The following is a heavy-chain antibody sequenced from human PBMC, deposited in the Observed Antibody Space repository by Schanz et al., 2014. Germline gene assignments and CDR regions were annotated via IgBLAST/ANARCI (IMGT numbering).Heavy chain of an antibody. V-gene: IGHV3-48*04. J-gene: IGHJ3*02. CDR1: GFTFSSYS. Sequence: EVQLVESGGGLVQPGGSLRLSCAASGFTFSSYSMNWVRQAPGKGLEWVSVISWNSGTIGYADSVKGRFTISRDNAKNTLYLQMNSLRAEDTAVYYCAKSDAFDIWGQGTLVTVSS. CDR3: AKSDAFDI. CDR2: ISWNSGTI.